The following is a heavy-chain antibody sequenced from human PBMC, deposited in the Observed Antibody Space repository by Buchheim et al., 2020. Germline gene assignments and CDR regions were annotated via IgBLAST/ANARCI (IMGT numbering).Heavy chain of an antibody. J-gene: IGHJ6*02. V-gene: IGHV4-59*01. CDR1: GVSITTYY. CDR2: IYYTGST. D-gene: IGHD3-9*01. CDR3: VRDRSLDPFYYFAMDV. Sequence: QVQLQESGPGLVKPSETLSLTCAVSGVSITTYYWTWVRQPPGKGLEWIGYIYYTGSTNYNPSLKSRVTMSLDTSKNEFSLKLSSVTAADTAVYYCVRDRSLDPFYYFAMDVWGQGTT.